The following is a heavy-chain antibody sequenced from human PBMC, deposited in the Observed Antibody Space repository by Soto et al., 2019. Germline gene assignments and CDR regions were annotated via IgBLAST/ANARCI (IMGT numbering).Heavy chain of an antibody. CDR2: IGPTGGIR. V-gene: IGHV1-46*01. J-gene: IGHJ5*02. D-gene: IGHD3-10*01. Sequence: ASVKVSCKASGHSITSHFMHWVRQAPGQGLEWMGTIGPTGGIRNYAQRFQGRLTMTRDTSTSTVYMELSSLTSEDTAVYYCARDRSWQDRVCWFHPWGQVPLVTFSS. CDR1: GHSITSHF. CDR3: ARDRSWQDRVCWFHP.